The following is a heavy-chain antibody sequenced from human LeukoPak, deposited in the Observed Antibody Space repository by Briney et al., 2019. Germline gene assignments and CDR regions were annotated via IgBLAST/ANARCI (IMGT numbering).Heavy chain of an antibody. CDR1: GFTFSSYS. J-gene: IGHJ4*02. CDR3: ARGSYYYDSSDFRFDY. Sequence: GGSLRLSCAASGFTFSSYSMNWVRQAPGKGLEWVSYISSSSSTIYYADSVKGRFTISRDNAKNSLYLQMNSLRAEDTAVYYCARGSYYYDSSDFRFDYWGQGTLVTVSS. CDR2: ISSSSSTI. V-gene: IGHV3-48*01. D-gene: IGHD3-22*01.